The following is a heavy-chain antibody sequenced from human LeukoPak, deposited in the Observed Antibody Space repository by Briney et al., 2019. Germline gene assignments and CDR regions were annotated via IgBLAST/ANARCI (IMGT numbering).Heavy chain of an antibody. J-gene: IGHJ4*02. Sequence: PGGSLRLSCAASGFTVSSNYMSWVRQAPGKGLEWVSVIYSGGSTPYADSVKGRFTISRDNSKNTLYLQMNSLRVEDTAVYYCARGTRLLPFFDYWGQGTLVTVSS. CDR3: ARGTRLLPFFDY. D-gene: IGHD2/OR15-2a*01. V-gene: IGHV3-66*01. CDR1: GFTVSSNY. CDR2: IYSGGST.